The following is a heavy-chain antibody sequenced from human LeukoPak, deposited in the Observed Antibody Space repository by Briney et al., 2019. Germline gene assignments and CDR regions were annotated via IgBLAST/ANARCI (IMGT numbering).Heavy chain of an antibody. V-gene: IGHV3-53*01. CDR1: GFTVSNTY. D-gene: IGHD6-6*01. Sequence: GGSLRLSCAASGFTVSNTYMSWVRQAPGKGLEWVSLIYSGGGTYSADSVKGRFTISRDISKNTLYLQMNSLRAEDTAVYYCARGRPWVIAARPSGYYYGMDVWGQGTTVTVSS. CDR2: IYSGGGT. CDR3: ARGRPWVIAARPSGYYYGMDV. J-gene: IGHJ6*02.